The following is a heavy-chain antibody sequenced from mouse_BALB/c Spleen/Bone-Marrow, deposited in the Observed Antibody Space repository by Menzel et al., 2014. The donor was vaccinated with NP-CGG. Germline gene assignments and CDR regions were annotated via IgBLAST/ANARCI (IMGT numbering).Heavy chain of an antibody. J-gene: IGHJ3*01. V-gene: IGHV1S81*02. CDR2: INPSNGGI. CDR1: GYTFNSYY. Sequence: SGAELVKPGASVKLSCKASGYTFNSYYMYWVKQRPGQGLEWIGEINPSNGGINFNEKFKSKATLTVDKSSSTAYMQLSSLTSEDSAVYYCTREGAYWGQGTLVTVSA. CDR3: TREGAY.